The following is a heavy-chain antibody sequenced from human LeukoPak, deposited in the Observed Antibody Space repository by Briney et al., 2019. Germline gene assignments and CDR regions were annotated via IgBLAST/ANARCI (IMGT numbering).Heavy chain of an antibody. V-gene: IGHV4-59*12. Sequence: PSETLSLTCTVSGGSISSYYWSWIRQPPGKGLEWIGYIYYSGSTNYSPSLKSRVTISVDTSKNQFSLKLSSVTAADTAVYYCAGTGIAAAGTDAFDIWGQGTMVTVSS. CDR3: AGTGIAAAGTDAFDI. CDR2: IYYSGST. D-gene: IGHD6-13*01. CDR1: GGSISSYY. J-gene: IGHJ3*02.